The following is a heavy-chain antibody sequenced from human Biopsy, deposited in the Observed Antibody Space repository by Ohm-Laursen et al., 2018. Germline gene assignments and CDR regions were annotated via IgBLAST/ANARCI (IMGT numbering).Heavy chain of an antibody. CDR2: ISETSSHI. CDR3: ARQEDYGSGIYYFDY. Sequence: SLRLSCAASGFSVSSYDMNWVRQAPGKGLEWISYISETSSHIYDADSVRGRFTVARDIAKNSLYLQLNSLRVEDTAVYYCARQEDYGSGIYYFDYWGQGTLVTVSS. J-gene: IGHJ4*02. CDR1: GFSVSSYD. D-gene: IGHD3-10*01. V-gene: IGHV3-21*01.